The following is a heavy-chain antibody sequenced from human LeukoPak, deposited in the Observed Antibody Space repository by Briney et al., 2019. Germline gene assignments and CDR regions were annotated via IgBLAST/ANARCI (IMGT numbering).Heavy chain of an antibody. Sequence: SGTLSLTCAVSGGSISSSNWWSWVRQPPGKXXXXXXXXYHSGSTNYNPSLKSRVTISVDKSKNQFSLKLSSVTAADTAVYYCARGYCSSTSCYTFDYWGQGTLVTVSS. CDR3: ARGYCSSTSCYTFDY. CDR1: GGSISSSNW. D-gene: IGHD2-2*02. J-gene: IGHJ4*02. V-gene: IGHV4-4*02. CDR2: XYHSGST.